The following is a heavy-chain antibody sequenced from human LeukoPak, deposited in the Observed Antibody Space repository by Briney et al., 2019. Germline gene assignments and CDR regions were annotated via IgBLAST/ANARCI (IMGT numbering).Heavy chain of an antibody. V-gene: IGHV4-59*08. Sequence: SETLSLTCTVSGGSISSYYWSWIRQPPGKGLEWSGYIYYSGSTNYNPSLKSRVTISVDTSKNQFSLKLSSVTAADTAVYYCACNYYDSSGYYADAFDIWGQGTMVTVSS. CDR3: ACNYYDSSGYYADAFDI. J-gene: IGHJ3*02. CDR1: GGSISSYY. D-gene: IGHD3-22*01. CDR2: IYYSGST.